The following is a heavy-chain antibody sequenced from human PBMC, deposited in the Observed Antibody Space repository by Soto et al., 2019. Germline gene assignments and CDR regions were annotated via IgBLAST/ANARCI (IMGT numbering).Heavy chain of an antibody. D-gene: IGHD6-13*01. CDR3: ARAGGQQLELDY. Sequence: QVRLVQSGAEVKEPGTSVTISCKSSGYTFTHFAIHWVRQVPGQGLEWLGGVDPGSVKTPYRQQLQGRFNTTADASTSTVYLELQSLTPEDTAIYYCARAGGQQLELDYWGQGALVTVS. CDR1: GYTFTHFA. J-gene: IGHJ4*02. CDR2: VDPGSVKT. V-gene: IGHV1-46*01.